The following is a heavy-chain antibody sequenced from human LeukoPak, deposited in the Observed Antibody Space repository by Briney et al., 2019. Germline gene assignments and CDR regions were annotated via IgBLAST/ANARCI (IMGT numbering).Heavy chain of an antibody. CDR3: ARGYMTTVTPFDY. CDR2: ISSSGSTI. Sequence: GGSLRLSCAASGFTFSSYEMNWVRQAPGKGLEWVSYISSSGSTIYYADSVKGRFTISRDNAKNSLYLQMNSLRAEDKAVYYCARGYMTTVTPFDYWGQGTLVTVSS. CDR1: GFTFSSYE. D-gene: IGHD4-17*01. V-gene: IGHV3-48*03. J-gene: IGHJ4*02.